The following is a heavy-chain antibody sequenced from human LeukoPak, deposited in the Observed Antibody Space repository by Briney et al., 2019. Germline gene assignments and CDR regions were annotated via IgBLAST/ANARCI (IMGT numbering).Heavy chain of an antibody. CDR3: ARHRYRYYYDSSGYYDY. V-gene: IGHV4-39*01. CDR2: IYYSGST. D-gene: IGHD3-22*01. J-gene: IGHJ4*02. CDR1: GGSISSSSYY. Sequence: SETLSLTCTVSGGSISSSSYYWGWIRQPPGKGLEWIGSIYYSGSTYYNPSLKSRVTISVDTSKNQFSLTLSSVTAADTAVYYCARHRYRYYYDSSGYYDYWGQGTLVTVSS.